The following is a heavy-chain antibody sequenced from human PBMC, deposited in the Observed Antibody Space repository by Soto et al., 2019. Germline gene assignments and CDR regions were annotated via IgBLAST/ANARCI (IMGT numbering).Heavy chain of an antibody. J-gene: IGHJ4*02. D-gene: IGHD6-19*01. V-gene: IGHV3-30*18. CDR2: ISYDGSNK. CDR3: AKEQSSGWFNFDY. Sequence: QVQLVESGGGVVQPGRSLRLSCAASGFTFSIYGMHWVRQAPGKGLEWVAVISYDGSNKYYADSVKGRFTISRDNSKNTLYLQMNSLRAEDTAVYYCAKEQSSGWFNFDYWGQGTLVTVSS. CDR1: GFTFSIYG.